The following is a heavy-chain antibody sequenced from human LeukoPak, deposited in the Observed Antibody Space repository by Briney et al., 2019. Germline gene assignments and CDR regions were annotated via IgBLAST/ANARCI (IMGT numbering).Heavy chain of an antibody. J-gene: IGHJ3*02. Sequence: SVKVSCKASGYTFTGYYMHWVRQAPGQGLEWMGGIIPIFGTANYAQKFQGRVTITADKSTSTAYMELSSLRSEDTAVYYCARDPGYSYGDDAFDIWGQGTMVTVSS. D-gene: IGHD5-18*01. V-gene: IGHV1-69*06. CDR3: ARDPGYSYGDDAFDI. CDR2: IIPIFGTA. CDR1: GYTFTGYY.